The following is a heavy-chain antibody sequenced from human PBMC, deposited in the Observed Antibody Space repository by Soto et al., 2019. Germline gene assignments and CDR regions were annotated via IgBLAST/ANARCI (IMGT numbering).Heavy chain of an antibody. V-gene: IGHV3-33*01. Sequence: PGGSLRLSCAASGFTFSSYGMHWVRHAPGKGLEWVAVIWYDGSNKYYADSVKGRFTISRDNSKYTLFLQMNSLRAEDTAVFFCARDFAVAGENYYYYYYMDVWGKGTTVTVSS. CDR1: GFTFSSYG. D-gene: IGHD6-19*01. CDR3: ARDFAVAGENYYYYYYMDV. J-gene: IGHJ6*03. CDR2: IWYDGSNK.